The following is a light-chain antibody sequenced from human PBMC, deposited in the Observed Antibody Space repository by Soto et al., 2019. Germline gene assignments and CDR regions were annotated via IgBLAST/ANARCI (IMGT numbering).Light chain of an antibody. V-gene: IGKV1-39*01. CDR2: YAS. CDR1: QIIRTY. CDR3: QQSYSAPWA. J-gene: IGKJ1*01. Sequence: DIQMTQSPSSLAASVGARVTITCRASQIIRTYLNWYQQKPGKAPKVLVFYASRLQSGVASRFSGGGSRTDLTLTISSLQPEDSATYYCQQSYSAPWAFGQGTKV.